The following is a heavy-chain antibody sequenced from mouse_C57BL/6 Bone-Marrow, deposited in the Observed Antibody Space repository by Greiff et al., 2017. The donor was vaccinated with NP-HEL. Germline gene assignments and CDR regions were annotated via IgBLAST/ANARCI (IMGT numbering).Heavy chain of an antibody. D-gene: IGHD2-14*01. V-gene: IGHV1-26*01. Sequence: VQLQQSGPELVKPGASVKISCKASGYTFTDYYMNWVKQSHGKSLEWIGDINPNNGGTSYNQKFKGKATLTVDKSSSTAYMELRSLTSEDSAVYYCARGYPMDYWGQGTSVTVSS. J-gene: IGHJ4*01. CDR3: ARGYPMDY. CDR2: INPNNGGT. CDR1: GYTFTDYY.